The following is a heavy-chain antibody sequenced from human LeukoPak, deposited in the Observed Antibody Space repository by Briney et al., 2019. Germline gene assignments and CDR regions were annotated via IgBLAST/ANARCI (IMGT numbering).Heavy chain of an antibody. CDR3: AEEITWYQLLPMTYFFDY. D-gene: IGHD2-2*01. J-gene: IGHJ4*02. CDR2: IKQDGSEK. V-gene: IGHV3-7*01. Sequence: QPGGSLRLSCAASGFTFSSYWMSWVRQAPGKGLEWVANIKQDGSEKYYVDSVKGRFTISRDNAKNSLYLQMNSLRAEDTAVYYCAEEITWYQLLPMTYFFDYWGQGTLVTVSS. CDR1: GFTFSSYW.